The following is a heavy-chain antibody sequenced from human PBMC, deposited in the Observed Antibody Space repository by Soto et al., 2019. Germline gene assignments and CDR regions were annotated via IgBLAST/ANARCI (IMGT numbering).Heavy chain of an antibody. J-gene: IGHJ4*02. CDR3: ARHTRHYCSGGSCYPFDYFDY. Sequence: ASETLSLTCTVSGGSISSSSYYWGWIRQPPGKGLEWIGSIYYSGSTYYNPSLKSRVTISVDTSKNQFSLKLSSVTAADTAVYYCARHTRHYCSGGSCYPFDYFDYWGQGTLVTVSS. CDR2: IYYSGST. D-gene: IGHD2-15*01. CDR1: GGSISSSSYY. V-gene: IGHV4-39*01.